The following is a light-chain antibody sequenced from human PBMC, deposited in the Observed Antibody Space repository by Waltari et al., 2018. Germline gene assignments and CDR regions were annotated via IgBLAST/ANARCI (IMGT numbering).Light chain of an antibody. CDR2: GTS. CDR1: QSVSSS. V-gene: IGKV3-15*01. J-gene: IGKJ1*01. CDR3: QQYSNWPRT. Sequence: EIVLTQSPATLSLSPGERATLSCRASQSVSSSLVWYQQKPGQAPRLLIYGTSNRATGIPDRFSGSGSGTDFTLTISSLEPEDFAVYYCQQYSNWPRTFGQGTKVEIK.